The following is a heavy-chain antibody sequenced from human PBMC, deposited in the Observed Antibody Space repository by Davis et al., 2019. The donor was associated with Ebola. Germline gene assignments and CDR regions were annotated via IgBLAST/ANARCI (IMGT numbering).Heavy chain of an antibody. CDR1: GFSVNHNY. Sequence: GESLKISCAASGFSVNHNYMIWVRQAPGKGLDWVSSLNSAGGTYNADSVKGRFTTSRDTSKNTLYLQMNSLRADDTAVYYCAREGATNTDYYYGIDVWGKGTTVTVSS. V-gene: IGHV3-53*01. J-gene: IGHJ6*04. CDR2: LNSAGGT. D-gene: IGHD2-8*01. CDR3: AREGATNTDYYYGIDV.